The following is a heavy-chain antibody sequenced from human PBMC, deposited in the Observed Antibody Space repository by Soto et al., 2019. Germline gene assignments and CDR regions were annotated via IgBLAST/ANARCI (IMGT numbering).Heavy chain of an antibody. J-gene: IGHJ6*03. CDR2: INTNTGNP. V-gene: IGHV7-4-1*01. Sequence: ASVKVSCKASGYTFTSYGISWVRQAPGQGLEWMGWINTNTGNPTYAQGFTGRFVFSLDTSVSTAYLQICSLKAEDTAVYYCARTLPRYCSGGSCYRGGGSYYYYMDVWGKGTTVTVSS. D-gene: IGHD2-15*01. CDR3: ARTLPRYCSGGSCYRGGGSYYYYMDV. CDR1: GYTFTSYG.